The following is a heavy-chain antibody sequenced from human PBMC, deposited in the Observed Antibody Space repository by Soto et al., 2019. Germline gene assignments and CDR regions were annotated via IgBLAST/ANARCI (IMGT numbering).Heavy chain of an antibody. CDR2: IYYSGST. Sequence: SETLPLTCTVFGVYISSGGDYRSWIRQHPGKGLEWIGYIYYSGSTYYNPSLKSRVTISVDTSKNQFSLKLSSVTAADTAVYYCARDKRGLGRGMDVWGQGTTVTVSS. CDR1: GVYISSGGDY. J-gene: IGHJ6*02. CDR3: ARDKRGLGRGMDV. V-gene: IGHV4-31*03. D-gene: IGHD1-26*01.